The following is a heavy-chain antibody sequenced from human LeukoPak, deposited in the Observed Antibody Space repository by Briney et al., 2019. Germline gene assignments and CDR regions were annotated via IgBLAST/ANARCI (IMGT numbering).Heavy chain of an antibody. CDR1: GFTFSTYA. CDR2: ISAGGVST. J-gene: IGHJ4*02. Sequence: PGGSLRLSCAASGFTFSTYAMNWVRQAPGKGLEWVSYISAGGVSTYYADSVKGRFTISRDNAKNSLYLQMNSLRAEDTAVYYCARDLGGSSWEFDYWGQGTLVTVSS. D-gene: IGHD6-13*01. V-gene: IGHV3-48*03. CDR3: ARDLGGSSWEFDY.